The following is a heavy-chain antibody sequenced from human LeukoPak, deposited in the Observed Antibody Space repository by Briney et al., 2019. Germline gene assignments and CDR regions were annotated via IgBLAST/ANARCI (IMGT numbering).Heavy chain of an antibody. J-gene: IGHJ4*02. CDR3: ARDLSRYSYGVDDDY. D-gene: IGHD5-18*01. CDR1: GFIFSSYW. CDR2: IKQDGSEK. V-gene: IGHV3-7*01. Sequence: GGSLRLSCAASGFIFSSYWMSWVRQAPGKGLEWVANIKQDGSEKYYVDSVKGRFTISRDNAKNSLSLQMNNLRAEDTAVYYCARDLSRYSYGVDDDYWGQGTLVTVSS.